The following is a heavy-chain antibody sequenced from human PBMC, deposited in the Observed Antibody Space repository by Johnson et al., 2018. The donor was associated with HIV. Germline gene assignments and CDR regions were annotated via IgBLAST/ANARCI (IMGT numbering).Heavy chain of an antibody. J-gene: IGHJ3*02. D-gene: IGHD3-22*01. CDR1: GFTSSDYG. Sequence: VQLVESGGGVVQPGGSLRLSCAASGFTSSDYGMHWVRQAPGQGLEWVSFIHYDGTNKYSTDSVKRRFTISRDNSKNTVYLQMNRLRPEDTAVYYCAKIRRAYYEDAFDMWGQGTMVTVSS. V-gene: IGHV3-30*02. CDR2: IHYDGTNK. CDR3: AKIRRAYYEDAFDM.